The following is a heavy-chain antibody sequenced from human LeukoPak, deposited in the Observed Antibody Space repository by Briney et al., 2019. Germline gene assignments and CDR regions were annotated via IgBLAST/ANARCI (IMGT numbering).Heavy chain of an antibody. D-gene: IGHD3-16*01. CDR3: AKKVGGVYAFDI. V-gene: IGHV3-23*01. Sequence: GGSLRLSCAGSGFTFSSFAMSWVRQAPGKGLEWVSVISASGGNTYYADSVKGRFTVSRHNSKNTLYLHMNSLRAEDTAVYYCAKKVGGVYAFDIWGQGTMVTVSS. CDR1: GFTFSSFA. J-gene: IGHJ3*02. CDR2: ISASGGNT.